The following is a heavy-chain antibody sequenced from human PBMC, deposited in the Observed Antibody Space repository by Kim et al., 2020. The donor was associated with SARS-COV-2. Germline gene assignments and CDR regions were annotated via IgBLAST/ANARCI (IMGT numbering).Heavy chain of an antibody. CDR1: GGSISSYY. V-gene: IGHV4-59*08. CDR3: ARHLFSPGYCSSTSCPRRGWYFDL. CDR2: IYYSGST. Sequence: SETLSLTCTVSGGSISSYYWSWIRQPPGKGLEWIGYIYYSGSTNYNPSLKSRVTISVDTSKNQFSLKLSSVTAADTAVYYCARHLFSPGYCSSTSCPRRGWYFDLWGRGTLVTVSS. D-gene: IGHD2-2*01. J-gene: IGHJ2*01.